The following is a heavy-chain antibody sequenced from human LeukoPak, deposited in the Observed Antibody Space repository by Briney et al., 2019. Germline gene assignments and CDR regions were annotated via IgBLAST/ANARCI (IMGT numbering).Heavy chain of an antibody. CDR3: ARATDAGASVDY. V-gene: IGHV4-34*01. D-gene: IGHD1-26*01. CDR2: INHSGST. Sequence: SETLSLTCAVYGGSVSDYYWTWIRQPPGKGLEWIGEINHSGSTYYNPSLKSRVTISVDTSKSQFSLKLTSVTAADTAVYYCARATDAGASVDYWGQGTLVAVSS. J-gene: IGHJ4*02. CDR1: GGSVSDYY.